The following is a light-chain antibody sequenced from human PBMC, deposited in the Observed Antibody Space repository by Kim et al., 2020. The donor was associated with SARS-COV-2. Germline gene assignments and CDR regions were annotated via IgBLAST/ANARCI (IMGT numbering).Light chain of an antibody. CDR1: HDIGSY. J-gene: IGKJ3*01. CDR3: QQFNTFPVT. CDR2: AAS. V-gene: IGKV1-9*01. Sequence: DIQLTQSPSFLPASVGDSVTITCRASHDIGSYLAWYQQRPGKPPKNLIFAASSLQSGVPSRFSGSGSGTEFTLTISSLQPEDFATYYCQQFNTFPVTFGPGTKVDIK.